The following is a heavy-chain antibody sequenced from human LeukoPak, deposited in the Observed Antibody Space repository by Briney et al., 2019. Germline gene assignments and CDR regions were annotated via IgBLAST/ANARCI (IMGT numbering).Heavy chain of an antibody. V-gene: IGHV1-69*13. D-gene: IGHD2-2*01. Sequence: SVKVSCKASGGTFSSYAISWVRQAPGQGLEWMGGIIPIFGTANYAQKFQGRVTITADESTSTAYMELSSLRSEDTAVYYCARSYCSSTSCYGAAFDYWGQGTLVTVSS. CDR1: GGTFSSYA. CDR2: IIPIFGTA. CDR3: ARSYCSSTSCYGAAFDY. J-gene: IGHJ4*02.